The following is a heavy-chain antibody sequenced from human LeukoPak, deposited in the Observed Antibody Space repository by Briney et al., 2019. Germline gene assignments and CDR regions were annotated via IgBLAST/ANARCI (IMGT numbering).Heavy chain of an antibody. CDR1: GFTFSSYW. V-gene: IGHV3-7*01. CDR2: IKQDGSEK. Sequence: PGGSLRLSCATSGFTFSSYWMSRVRQAPGKGLEWVANIKQDGSEKYYVDSVKGRFTISRDNAKNPLYLQMNSLRAEDTAVYYCARVELRGIYYYYYMDVWGKGTTVSVSS. CDR3: ARVELRGIYYYYYMDV. J-gene: IGHJ6*03. D-gene: IGHD3-10*01.